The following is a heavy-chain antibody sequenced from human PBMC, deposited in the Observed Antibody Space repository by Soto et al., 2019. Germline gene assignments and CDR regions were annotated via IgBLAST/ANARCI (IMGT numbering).Heavy chain of an antibody. D-gene: IGHD3-22*01. CDR3: ARGSYHYDRSGYYQY. CDR2: IYYSGST. V-gene: IGHV4-30-4*01. Sequence: QVQLQESGPGLVKPSQTLSLTCTVSGGSISSGDYYWSWIRQPPGKGLEWFGYIYYSGSTYYNPSLKSLVTVAVDTSKNQFALKLGSVTAADTAVDYCARGSYHYDRSGYYQYLGQGTLVTVSS. J-gene: IGHJ4*02. CDR1: GGSISSGDYY.